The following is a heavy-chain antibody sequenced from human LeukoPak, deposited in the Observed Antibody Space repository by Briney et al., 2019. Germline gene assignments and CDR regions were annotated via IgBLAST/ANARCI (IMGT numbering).Heavy chain of an antibody. CDR2: INTKGET. Sequence: SETLSLTCTVSGVSMSAYQWSWVRQSPEKGLEWIGCINTKGETSYNPSLKSRVTTSVDTSKSQFSLRLTSVTAADTAVYYCATSNDAKIAPFDHWGQGAPVTAPS. J-gene: IGHJ4*02. V-gene: IGHV4-4*09. CDR1: GVSMSAYQ. CDR3: ATSNDAKIAPFDH. D-gene: IGHD2-21*01.